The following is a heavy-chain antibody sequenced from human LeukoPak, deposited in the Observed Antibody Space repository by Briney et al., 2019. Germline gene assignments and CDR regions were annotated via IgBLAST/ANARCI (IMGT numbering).Heavy chain of an antibody. V-gene: IGHV1-24*01. CDR1: GYTFSQLS. CDR3: APRKYGSGSYYRD. Sequence: ASVKVSCKVSGYTFSQLSMHWVRQAPGKGLEWMGGFDPEDDETFYAQKFQGRVTMAEDTSTDTAYMELTSLTSEDTAVYYCAPRKYGSGSYYRDWGQGTLVTVSP. CDR2: FDPEDDET. J-gene: IGHJ4*02. D-gene: IGHD3-10*01.